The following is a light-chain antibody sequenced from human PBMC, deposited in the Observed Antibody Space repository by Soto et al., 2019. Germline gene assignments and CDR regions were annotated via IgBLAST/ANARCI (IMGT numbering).Light chain of an antibody. J-gene: IGKJ2*01. CDR1: QSVGIN. CDR3: QQYDNWPPAYT. V-gene: IGKV3-15*01. Sequence: EIVMAQSPATLSASPGERATLSCWASQSVGINLAWYQQKSGQAPRLLIYDASTRATGIPARFSGSGSGTEFTLTISSLQSEDFAVYFCQQYDNWPPAYTFRQGTKLEIK. CDR2: DAS.